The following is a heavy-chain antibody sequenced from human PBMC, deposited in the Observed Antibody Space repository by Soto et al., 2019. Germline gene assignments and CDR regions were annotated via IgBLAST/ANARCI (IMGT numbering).Heavy chain of an antibody. V-gene: IGHV4-34*01. CDR1: GGSFSGYY. Sequence: SETLSLTCAVYGGSFSGYYWSWIRQPPGKGLEWIGEINHSGSTNYNPSLKSRVTISVDTSKNQFSLKLSSVTAADTAVYYCARARQQLTRPYYYYMDVWGKGTTVTVSS. D-gene: IGHD6-13*01. CDR3: ARARQQLTRPYYYYMDV. CDR2: INHSGST. J-gene: IGHJ6*03.